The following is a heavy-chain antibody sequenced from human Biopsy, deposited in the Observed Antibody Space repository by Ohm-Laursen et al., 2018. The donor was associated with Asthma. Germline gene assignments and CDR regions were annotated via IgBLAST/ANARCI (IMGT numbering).Heavy chain of an antibody. CDR2: ISSSSGSR. Sequence: SLRLSCAASGFRFSDYDMNWVRQAPGKGLEWVATISSSSGSRDYADSVKGRFTISRASSNTAYLQMNWLRAEDTAIYYCARIAMCTTTACGPYYIYKMDVWGQGTAVTVSS. V-gene: IGHV3-23*01. CDR1: GFRFSDYD. D-gene: IGHD5/OR15-5a*01. J-gene: IGHJ6*02. CDR3: ARIAMCTTTACGPYYIYKMDV.